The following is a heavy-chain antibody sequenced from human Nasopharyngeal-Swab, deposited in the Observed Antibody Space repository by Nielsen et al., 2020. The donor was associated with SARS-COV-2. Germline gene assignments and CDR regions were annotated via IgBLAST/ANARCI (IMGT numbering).Heavy chain of an antibody. CDR1: GGSFSGYY. CDR3: ARDGSGDFWSGEFDY. Sequence: SETLSLTCAVYGGSFSGYYWSWIRQHPGKGLEWIGYIYYSGSTYYNPSLKSRVTISVDTSKNQFSLKLSSVTAADTAVYYCARDGSGDFWSGEFDYWGQGTLATVSS. J-gene: IGHJ4*02. D-gene: IGHD3-3*01. V-gene: IGHV4-31*11. CDR2: IYYSGST.